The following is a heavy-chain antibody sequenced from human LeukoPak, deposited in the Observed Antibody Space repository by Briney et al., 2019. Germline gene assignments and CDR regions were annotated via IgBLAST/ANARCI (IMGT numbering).Heavy chain of an antibody. Sequence: GGSLRLSCAASGFTFSSYSTHWVRQAPGKGLEWVAVIWYDGSNKYYADSVKGRFTISRDNSKNTLYLQMNSLRAEDTAVYYCAKDLQQWLVSNWFDPWGQGTPVTVSS. CDR1: GFTFSSYS. D-gene: IGHD6-19*01. CDR3: AKDLQQWLVSNWFDP. V-gene: IGHV3-33*06. CDR2: IWYDGSNK. J-gene: IGHJ5*02.